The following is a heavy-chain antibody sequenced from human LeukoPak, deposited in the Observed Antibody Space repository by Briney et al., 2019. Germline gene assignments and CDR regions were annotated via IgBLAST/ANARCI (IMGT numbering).Heavy chain of an antibody. CDR3: AREGDSSGYYLFDY. J-gene: IGHJ4*02. V-gene: IGHV4-61*02. Sequence: TLSLTCTVSGGSVSSGSYYWSCIRQPAGKGLEWIGRIYTSGSTKYNPSPKSRVTISIDTSKNQCSLKLSSVTAADRAVYYCAREGDSSGYYLFDYWGQGTLVTVSS. CDR2: IYTSGST. D-gene: IGHD3-22*01. CDR1: GGSVSSGSYY.